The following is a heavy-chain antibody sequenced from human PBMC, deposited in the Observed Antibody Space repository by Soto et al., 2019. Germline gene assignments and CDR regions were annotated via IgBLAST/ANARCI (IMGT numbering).Heavy chain of an antibody. D-gene: IGHD6-19*01. CDR2: IYYSGST. CDR3: ARQEYSSGPPIAEYFQH. CDR1: GGSISSYY. J-gene: IGHJ1*01. V-gene: IGHV4-59*08. Sequence: SETLSLTCTVSGGSISSYYWSWIRQPPGKGLEWIGYIYYSGSTNYNPSLKSRVTLQVDTAKNQFSLKLSSVTAADTAVYYCARQEYSSGPPIAEYFQHWGQGTLVTVSS.